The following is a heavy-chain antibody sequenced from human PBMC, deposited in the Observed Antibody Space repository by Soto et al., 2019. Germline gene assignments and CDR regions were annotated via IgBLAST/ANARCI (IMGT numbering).Heavy chain of an antibody. CDR1: GYTFTGYY. Sequence: GASVKVSCKASGYTFTGYYMHWVRQAPGQGLEWMGWINPNSGGTNYAQKFQGWVTMTRDTSISTAYMELSRLRSDDTAVYYCARTAMAVYYYYGMDVWGQGTTVTAP. J-gene: IGHJ6*02. V-gene: IGHV1-2*04. CDR2: INPNSGGT. CDR3: ARTAMAVYYYYGMDV. D-gene: IGHD5-18*01.